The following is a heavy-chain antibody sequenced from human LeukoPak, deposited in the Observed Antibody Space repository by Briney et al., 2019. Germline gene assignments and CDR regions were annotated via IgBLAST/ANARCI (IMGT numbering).Heavy chain of an antibody. CDR1: GYGFTSYW. CDR3: ARRRYYYDTSGPLFDI. D-gene: IGHD3-22*01. V-gene: IGHV5-51*01. J-gene: IGHJ3*02. Sequence: GESLKISCKGSGYGFTSYWIAWVRQMPGKGLEWMGIIYPADSDTKYSPSFQGQVTISADNSIGTAYLQWSSLKASDTAMYYCARRRYYYDTSGPLFDIWGQGTMVTVSS. CDR2: IYPADSDT.